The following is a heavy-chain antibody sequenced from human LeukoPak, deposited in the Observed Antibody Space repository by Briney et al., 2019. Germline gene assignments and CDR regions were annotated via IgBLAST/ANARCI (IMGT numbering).Heavy chain of an antibody. D-gene: IGHD3-3*01. Sequence: GGSLRLSCAASGFTFSSYAMSWVRQAPGKGLEWVSAISGSGGSTYYADSVKGRFTISRDNSKNTLYLQMNSLRAEDTAVYHCAKDGEKISGAFDIWGQGTMVTVSS. V-gene: IGHV3-23*01. CDR3: AKDGEKISGAFDI. CDR1: GFTFSSYA. J-gene: IGHJ3*02. CDR2: ISGSGGST.